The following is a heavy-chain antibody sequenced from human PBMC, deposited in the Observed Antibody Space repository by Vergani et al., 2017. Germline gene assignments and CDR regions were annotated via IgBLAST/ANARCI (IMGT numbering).Heavy chain of an antibody. Sequence: QVTLRESGPALVKPTQTLTLTCTFSGFSLSTSGMCVSWIRQPPGKALEWLALIDWDDDKYYSTSLKTRLTISKDTSKNQVVLTMTNMDPVDTATYYCARVTGASKYSSGWYIDYWGQGTLVTVSS. CDR3: ARVTGASKYSSGWYIDY. D-gene: IGHD6-19*01. CDR2: IDWDDDK. V-gene: IGHV2-70*01. CDR1: GFSLSTSGMC. J-gene: IGHJ4*02.